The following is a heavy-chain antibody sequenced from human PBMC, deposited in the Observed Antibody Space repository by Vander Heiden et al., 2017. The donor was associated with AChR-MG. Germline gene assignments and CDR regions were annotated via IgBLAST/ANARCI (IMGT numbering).Heavy chain of an antibody. Sequence: EVQLEESGGGLVQPGGSLRLSCAASGFSFSTSRMNWVRQAPGKGLEWVSHISSNSDTIHYAESVEGRFTISRDNAKKSLYLQMKSLRAEDTAMYYCARDREVGVTFYIDYWGQGTPVSVSS. D-gene: IGHD1-26*01. CDR3: ARDREVGVTFYIDY. CDR2: ISSNSDTI. J-gene: IGHJ4*02. CDR1: GFSFSTSR. V-gene: IGHV3-48*04.